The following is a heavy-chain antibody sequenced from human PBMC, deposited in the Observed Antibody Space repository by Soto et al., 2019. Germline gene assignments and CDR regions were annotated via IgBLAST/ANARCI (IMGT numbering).Heavy chain of an antibody. CDR3: ARASHQTGYYYGMDV. CDR2: INHSGST. V-gene: IGHV4-34*01. Sequence: SETLSLTCAVYGGSFSGYYWSWIRQPPGKGLEWIGEINHSGSTNYNPSLKSRVTISVDTSKNQFSLKLSSVTAADTAVYYCARASHQTGYYYGMDVWGQGTTVTVSS. CDR1: GGSFSGYY. J-gene: IGHJ6*02. D-gene: IGHD2-2*01.